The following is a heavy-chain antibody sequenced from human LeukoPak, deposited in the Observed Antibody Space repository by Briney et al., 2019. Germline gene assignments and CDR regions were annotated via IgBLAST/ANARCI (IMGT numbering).Heavy chain of an antibody. J-gene: IGHJ4*02. D-gene: IGHD4-17*01. CDR1: GYTFTSYG. CDR2: ISAYNGNT. Sequence: GASVKVSCKASGYTFTSYGISWVRQAPGQGLEWMGWISAYNGNTNSAQTLQGRVTMTTDTSTTTAYMELRSLRSDDTAVYYCARDLNRDVYGDYASSYWGQGTLVTVSS. V-gene: IGHV1-18*01. CDR3: ARDLNRDVYGDYASSY.